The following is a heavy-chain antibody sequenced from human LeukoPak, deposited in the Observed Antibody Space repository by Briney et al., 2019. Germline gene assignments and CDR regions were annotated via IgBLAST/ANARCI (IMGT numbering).Heavy chain of an antibody. V-gene: IGHV3-23*01. CDR1: GFTFSSYA. Sequence: GGSLRLSCAASGFTFSSYAMSWVRQAPGKGLEWVSAISGSGGSTYYADSVKGRFTISRDNSKNALYLQMNSLRGEDTAMYYCARVQGGGYRTADYWGQGTLVTVSS. J-gene: IGHJ4*02. CDR3: ARVQGGGYRTADY. D-gene: IGHD6-19*01. CDR2: ISGSGGST.